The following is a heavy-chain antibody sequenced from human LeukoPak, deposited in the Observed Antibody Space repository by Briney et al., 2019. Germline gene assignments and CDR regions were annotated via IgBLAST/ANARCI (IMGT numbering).Heavy chain of an antibody. D-gene: IGHD3-9*01. Sequence: ASVKVSCMASGYTFTSYGISWVRQAPGQGLEWMGWISAYNGNTNYAQKLQGRVTMTTDTSTSTAYMELRSLRSDDTAVYYCVLHDILTGYYAYFDYWGQGTLVTVSS. V-gene: IGHV1-18*01. J-gene: IGHJ4*02. CDR2: ISAYNGNT. CDR1: GYTFTSYG. CDR3: VLHDILTGYYAYFDY.